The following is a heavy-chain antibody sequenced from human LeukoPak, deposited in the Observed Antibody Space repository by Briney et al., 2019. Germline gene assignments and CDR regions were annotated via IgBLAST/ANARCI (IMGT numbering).Heavy chain of an antibody. Sequence: SGGSLRLSCAASGFTFSSYGMSWVRQAPGKGLEWVSSISAGGGSTYYADSVKGRFTISRDNSKSTLYLQMNSLRAEDTAVYHCAKVATRGTGDYMDVWGKGTTVTVSS. V-gene: IGHV3-23*01. J-gene: IGHJ6*03. CDR1: GFTFSSYG. CDR3: AKVATRGTGDYMDV. D-gene: IGHD2-8*02. CDR2: ISAGGGST.